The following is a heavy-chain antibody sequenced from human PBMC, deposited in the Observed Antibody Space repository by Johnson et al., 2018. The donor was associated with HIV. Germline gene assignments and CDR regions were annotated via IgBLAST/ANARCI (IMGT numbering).Heavy chain of an antibody. CDR3: ARDSDISVGVAGAVDI. J-gene: IGHJ3*02. CDR2: IYRGGST. D-gene: IGHD1-26*01. V-gene: IGHV3-53*01. Sequence: VQLVESGGGVIQPGGSLRLSCAASGFTVSSTYMSWVRQAPGKGLEWVSAIYRGGSTYYADSVKGRFTISRDNSKNTLDLQMNSLRAEDTAVYYCARDSDISVGVAGAVDIWGQGTMVTVSA. CDR1: GFTVSSTY.